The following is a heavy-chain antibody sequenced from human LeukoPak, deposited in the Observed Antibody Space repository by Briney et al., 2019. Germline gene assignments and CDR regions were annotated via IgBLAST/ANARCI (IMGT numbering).Heavy chain of an antibody. J-gene: IGHJ4*02. D-gene: IGHD1-26*01. CDR2: IYYSGST. CDR3: ARHGSGSYSYYFDY. Sequence: SETLSLTCTVSGGSISSSSYYWGWIRQPPGKGLEWIGSIYYSGSTYYNPSLKSRVTISVDTSTNQFSLKLSSVTAADTAVYYCARHGSGSYSYYFDYWGQGTLVTVSS. V-gene: IGHV4-39*01. CDR1: GGSISSSSYY.